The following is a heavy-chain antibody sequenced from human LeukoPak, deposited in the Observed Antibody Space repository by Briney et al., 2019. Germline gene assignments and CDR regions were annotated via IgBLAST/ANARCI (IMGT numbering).Heavy chain of an antibody. CDR3: TRFEIPAAISNWFDP. Sequence: GGSLRLSCAASGFTFSGSAVHWVRQASGKGLEWVGRIRSKANSYATAYAASVKGRFTISRDDSKNTAYLQMNSLKSEDTAIYYCTRFEIPAAISNWFDPWGQGTLVTVSS. V-gene: IGHV3-73*01. CDR2: IRSKANSYAT. J-gene: IGHJ5*02. D-gene: IGHD2-2*02. CDR1: GFTFSGSA.